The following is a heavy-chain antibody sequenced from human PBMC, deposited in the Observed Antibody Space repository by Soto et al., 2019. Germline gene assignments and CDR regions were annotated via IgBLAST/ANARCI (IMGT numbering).Heavy chain of an antibody. Sequence: EVQLVESGGALVQPGGSLRLSCAASGFNFGDYFVDWVRQAPGKGLEWVGRIRDKANEYSIEYAASVKGRFTISRDDSRSSLYLQMNSLEGEDTAVYYCAREGVSTPYQISGFDSWGQGTLVTVSS. D-gene: IGHD2-15*01. CDR3: AREGVSTPYQISGFDS. CDR1: GFNFGDYF. J-gene: IGHJ5*01. V-gene: IGHV3-72*01. CDR2: IRDKANEYSI.